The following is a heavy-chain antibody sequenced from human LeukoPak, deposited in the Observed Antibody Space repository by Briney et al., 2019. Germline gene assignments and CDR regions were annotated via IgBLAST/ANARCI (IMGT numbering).Heavy chain of an antibody. D-gene: IGHD4-17*01. CDR3: ARDYGALFDY. CDR1: GGSISSYY. Sequence: PSETLSLTCTVSGGSISSYYWSWIRQPPGKGLEWIGYIYYSGSTNYNPSLKSRVTISVDTSKNQFSLKLSSVTAADTAVYHCARDYGALFDYWGQGTLVTVSS. V-gene: IGHV4-59*12. CDR2: IYYSGST. J-gene: IGHJ4*02.